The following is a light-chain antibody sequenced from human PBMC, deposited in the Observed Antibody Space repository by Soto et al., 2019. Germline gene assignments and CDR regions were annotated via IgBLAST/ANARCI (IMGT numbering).Light chain of an antibody. CDR3: QQYGSSPET. CDR2: GAS. V-gene: IGKV3-20*01. CDR1: RSVSSN. Sequence: EVVLTQSPATLSVSPGERATLSCRASRSVSSNLAWYQQKPGQAPRLLIYGASSRATGIPDRFSGSGSGTDFTLTISRLEPEDFAVYYCQQYGSSPETFGQGTKVDIK. J-gene: IGKJ1*01.